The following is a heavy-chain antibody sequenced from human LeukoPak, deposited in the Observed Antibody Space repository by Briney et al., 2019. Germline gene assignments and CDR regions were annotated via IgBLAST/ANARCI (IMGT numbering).Heavy chain of an antibody. CDR2: INAGNGNT. D-gene: IGHD1-26*01. J-gene: IGHJ4*02. CDR3: ARGGEHSGTDFDY. V-gene: IGHV1-3*01. CDR1: GYTFTSYA. Sequence: EASVKVSCKASGYTFTSYAMHWVRQAPGQRLEWMGWINAGNGNTKYSQKFQGRVTITRDTSASTAYMELSSLRSEDTAVYYCARGGEHSGTDFDYWGQGTLVTVSS.